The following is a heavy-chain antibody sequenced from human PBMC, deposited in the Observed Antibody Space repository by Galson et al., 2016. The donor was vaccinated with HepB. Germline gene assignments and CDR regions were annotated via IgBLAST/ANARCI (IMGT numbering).Heavy chain of an antibody. J-gene: IGHJ4*02. CDR2: ISVSEGT. CDR1: GGSFDSYY. D-gene: IGHD1-7*01. CDR3: ARDVDGNYLFDY. V-gene: IGHV4-4*07. Sequence: ETLSLTCTVSGGSFDSYYWSWIRQPAGKGLEWIGRISVSEGTKYNPSLKSRVSMSIDRSKKHFSLKLSSPTAGDTAVYYCARDVDGNYLFDYWGQGILVTVSS.